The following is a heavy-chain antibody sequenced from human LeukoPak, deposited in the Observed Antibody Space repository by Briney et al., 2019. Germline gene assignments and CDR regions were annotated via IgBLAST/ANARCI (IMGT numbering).Heavy chain of an antibody. CDR3: VKSSEHFSDSRSDY. Sequence: GGSLRLSCSASGFTFSSYAMHWVRQAPGKGLEYVSAISSNGGRTYYPDSVKGRFTISRDNSKNTLYLQMSILRAEDTAVYYCVKSSEHFSDSRSDYWGQGTLVTVSS. CDR1: GFTFSSYA. V-gene: IGHV3-64D*09. J-gene: IGHJ4*02. CDR2: ISSNGGRT. D-gene: IGHD3-22*01.